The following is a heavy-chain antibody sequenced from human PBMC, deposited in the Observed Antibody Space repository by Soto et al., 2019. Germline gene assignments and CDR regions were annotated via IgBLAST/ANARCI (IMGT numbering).Heavy chain of an antibody. CDR2: AYYSGST. J-gene: IGHJ5*02. CDR1: GGSISSSGFS. V-gene: IGHV4-39*01. D-gene: IGHD2-8*01. Sequence: PSETLSLTCTVSGGSISSSGFSRGWVRQPPGKGLEWIGCAYYSGSTYYNPSLKSRVTISVDTSGNQFSLRLNSVTAADTAVYYCTKVSSGWFDLWGQGTLVTVSS. CDR3: TKVSSGWFDL.